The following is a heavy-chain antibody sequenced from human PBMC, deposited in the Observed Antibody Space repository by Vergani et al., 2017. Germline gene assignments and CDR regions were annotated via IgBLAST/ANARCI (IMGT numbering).Heavy chain of an antibody. CDR1: GGSFKNYA. Sequence: QVQLVLSGAEVKKPGSSLILSCKASGGSFKNYAFSWVRQAPGQGLEWLGGIIPTFGTATYAQRFQGRVTITADESTSTAYMDLTSLRLEDTAVYYCASNTYWSGNGEDHWGQGTLITVSS. CDR2: IIPTFGTA. J-gene: IGHJ4*02. D-gene: IGHD3-3*01. V-gene: IGHV1-69*01. CDR3: ASNTYWSGNGEDH.